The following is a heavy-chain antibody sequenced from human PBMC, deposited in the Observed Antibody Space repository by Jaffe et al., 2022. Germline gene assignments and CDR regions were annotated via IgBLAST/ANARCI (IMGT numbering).Heavy chain of an antibody. V-gene: IGHV3-23*01. J-gene: IGHJ5*02. Sequence: EVQVLESGGGLEQPGGSLRLSCAASGFTFSTYGMSWVRQAPGKGLEWVSTIGGGGSSVYYADSVKGRFTISRDNSKNTLYLQMKSVRAEDTAVYYCAQGGYNLWFDAWGQGTLVTVSS. CDR1: GFTFSTYG. CDR2: IGGGGSSV. CDR3: AQGGYNLWFDA. D-gene: IGHD2-2*02.